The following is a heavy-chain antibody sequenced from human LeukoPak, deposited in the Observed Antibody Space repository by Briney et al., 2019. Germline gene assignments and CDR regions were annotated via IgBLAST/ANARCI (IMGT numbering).Heavy chain of an antibody. Sequence: PGGSLRLSCAASGFTVSSSYMSWVRQAPGKGLEWVSVIYSGGSTYYADSVKGRFTISRDNSKNTLYLQMNSLRAEDTAVYYCARAVDYGDFYPSPFDYWGQGTLVTVSS. D-gene: IGHD4-17*01. V-gene: IGHV3-66*01. CDR2: IYSGGST. J-gene: IGHJ4*02. CDR1: GFTVSSSY. CDR3: ARAVDYGDFYPSPFDY.